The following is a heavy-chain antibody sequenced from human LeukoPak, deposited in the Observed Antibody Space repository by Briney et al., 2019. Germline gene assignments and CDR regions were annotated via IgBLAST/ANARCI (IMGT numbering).Heavy chain of an antibody. CDR2: IRYDGSSK. J-gene: IGHJ4*02. CDR1: GFTFSSYG. D-gene: IGHD5-18*01. Sequence: GGSLRLSCAASGFTFSSYGMHWVRQAPGKGLEWVAFIRYDGSSKYYADSVKGRFTISRDNSKNTLYLQMNSLRAEDTAVYYCAKDRTGDTAMVKDHSFDYWGQGTLVTVSS. V-gene: IGHV3-30*02. CDR3: AKDRTGDTAMVKDHSFDY.